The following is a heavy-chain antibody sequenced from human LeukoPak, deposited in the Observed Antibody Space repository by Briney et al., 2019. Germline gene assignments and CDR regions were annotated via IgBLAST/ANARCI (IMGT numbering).Heavy chain of an antibody. D-gene: IGHD3-10*01. CDR1: GFTFSSYA. V-gene: IGHV3-30-3*01. CDR3: ARGPYGSGTYYYDY. CDR2: TPHDGSNK. Sequence: PGRSLRLSCAASGFTFSSYAMHWVRQAPGRGLEWVAVTPHDGSNKYYEDSVRGRFTISRDNSENTLYLQMNSLRAEDTAVYYCARGPYGSGTYYYDYWGQGTLVTVSS. J-gene: IGHJ4*02.